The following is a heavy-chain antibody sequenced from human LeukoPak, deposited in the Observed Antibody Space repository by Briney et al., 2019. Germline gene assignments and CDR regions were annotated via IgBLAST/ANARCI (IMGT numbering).Heavy chain of an antibody. CDR3: ARGRYYYSGTSAFDY. V-gene: IGHV3-7*04. D-gene: IGHD3-10*01. CDR1: GFTFSNYW. Sequence: PGGSLRLSCTASGFTFSNYWMDWVRQAPGKGLEWVTNIKGHGSEKYYVHSVKGRFKISRDNAKNSLYLQMNSLRVEDTAVYYCARGRYYYSGTSAFDYWGQGTLVTVSS. CDR2: IKGHGSEK. J-gene: IGHJ4*02.